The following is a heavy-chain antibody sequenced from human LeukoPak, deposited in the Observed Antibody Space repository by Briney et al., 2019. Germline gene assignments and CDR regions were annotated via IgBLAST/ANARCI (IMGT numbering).Heavy chain of an antibody. CDR2: INTNSGGT. CDR1: GYTFTGYY. V-gene: IGHV1-2*02. J-gene: IGHJ3*02. D-gene: IGHD2-2*02. Sequence: ASVKLSCNASGYTFTGYYMHWIRQAPGQGLEWMGWINTNSGGTNYAQKFQGRGNMTRDTSISTAYMELSRLRSDATAVYYCAREGYCSSTSCYTREAELDAFDIWGQGTMVTVSS. CDR3: AREGYCSSTSCYTREAELDAFDI.